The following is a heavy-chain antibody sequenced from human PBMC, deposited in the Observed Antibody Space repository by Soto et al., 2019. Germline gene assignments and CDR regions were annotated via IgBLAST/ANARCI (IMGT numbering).Heavy chain of an antibody. Sequence: QITLKESGPTLVKPTQTLTLTCTFSGFSLTTSGVGVGWIRQPPGKALEWLALIYWDDDKRYSPSLTSRLNNTKDTSKSLVVPTMTNTDPADTATYCCAHRTTTVTWWFDPWGQVTLVTVSS. V-gene: IGHV2-5*02. J-gene: IGHJ5*02. D-gene: IGHD4-17*01. CDR3: AHRTTTVTWWFDP. CDR1: GFSLTTSGVG. CDR2: IYWDDDK.